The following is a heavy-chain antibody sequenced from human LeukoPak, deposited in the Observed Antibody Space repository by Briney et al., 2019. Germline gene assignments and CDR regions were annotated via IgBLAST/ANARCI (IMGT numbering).Heavy chain of an antibody. J-gene: IGHJ4*02. D-gene: IGHD3-22*01. CDR3: ARVFRDSSVQFDY. V-gene: IGHV4-59*01. Sequence: SETLSLTCTVSGGSISPYYWSWIRQPPGKGLEWIGYIYYSGSTNYNPSLKSRVTISVDTSKNQFSLKLSSVTAADTAVYYCARVFRDSSVQFDYWGQGTLVTVSS. CDR1: GGSISPYY. CDR2: IYYSGST.